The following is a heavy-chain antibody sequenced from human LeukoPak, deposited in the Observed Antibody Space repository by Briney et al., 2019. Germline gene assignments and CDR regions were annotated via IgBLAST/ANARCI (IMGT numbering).Heavy chain of an antibody. CDR2: IYYSGST. CDR3: ALTTVTTDYYYMDV. Sequence: SETLSLTCTVSGGSISSYYWSWIRQPPGKGLEWIGYIYYSGSTSYNPSLKSRVTISVDTSKNQFSLKLSSVTAADTAVYYCALTTVTTDYYYMDVWGKGTTVTVSS. CDR1: GGSISSYY. D-gene: IGHD4-11*01. J-gene: IGHJ6*03. V-gene: IGHV4-59*01.